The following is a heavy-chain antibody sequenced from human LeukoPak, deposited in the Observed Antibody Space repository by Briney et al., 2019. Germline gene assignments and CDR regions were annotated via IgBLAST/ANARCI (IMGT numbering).Heavy chain of an antibody. V-gene: IGHV3-21*01. CDR1: GFTFSSYS. CDR2: ISSSSSYI. Sequence: PGGSRRLSCAASGFTFSSYSMNWVRQAPGKGLEWVSSISSSSSYIYYADSVKGRFTISRDNAKNSLYLQMNSLRAEDTAVYYCARVPAGVIGMKDAFDIWGQGTMVTVSS. J-gene: IGHJ3*02. CDR3: ARVPAGVIGMKDAFDI. D-gene: IGHD3-16*02.